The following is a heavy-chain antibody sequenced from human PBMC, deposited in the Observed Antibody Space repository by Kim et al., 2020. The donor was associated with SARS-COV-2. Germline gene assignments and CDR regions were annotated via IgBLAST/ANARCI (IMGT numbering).Heavy chain of an antibody. J-gene: IGHJ4*02. D-gene: IGHD2-21*01. Sequence: ADSVRGRFTITNDNSKNTLYLLMNRLGAEDTALYYCAKGRNFVGTEGFDNWGQGTLVTVSS. V-gene: IGHV3-33*06. CDR3: AKGRNFVGTEGFDN.